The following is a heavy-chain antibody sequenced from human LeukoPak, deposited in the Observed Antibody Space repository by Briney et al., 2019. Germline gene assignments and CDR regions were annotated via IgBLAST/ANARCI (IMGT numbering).Heavy chain of an antibody. CDR2: IYPGDSDI. D-gene: IGHD3-3*01. J-gene: IGHJ3*02. CDR3: ARHLTIFGVANDVFDI. Sequence: KNGESLKISCKGSGYSFTSYWIGWVRQMPGKGLEWMGTIYPGDSDIRHSPSFQGQVTISADKSISAAYLQWSSLKASDTAMYYCARHLTIFGVANDVFDIWGQGTLVTVPS. CDR1: GYSFTSYW. V-gene: IGHV5-51*01.